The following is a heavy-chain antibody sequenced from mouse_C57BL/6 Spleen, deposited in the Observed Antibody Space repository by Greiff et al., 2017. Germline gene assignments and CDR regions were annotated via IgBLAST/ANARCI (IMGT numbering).Heavy chain of an antibody. Sequence: QVQLQQPGAELVKPGASVKLSCKASGYTFTSYWMHWVKQRPGQGLEWIGMIHPISGSSNYNEKFKSKATLTVDKSSSTAYMQLSSLTSEDSAVYYCAREGNYDYDSAWFAYWGQGTLVTVSA. CDR1: GYTFTSYW. D-gene: IGHD2-4*01. V-gene: IGHV1-64*01. CDR3: AREGNYDYDSAWFAY. CDR2: IHPISGSS. J-gene: IGHJ3*01.